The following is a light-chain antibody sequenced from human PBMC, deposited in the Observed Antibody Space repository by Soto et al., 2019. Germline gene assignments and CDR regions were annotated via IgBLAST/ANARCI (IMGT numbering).Light chain of an antibody. CDR2: GAS. CDR1: QSISSNY. J-gene: IGKJ2*01. Sequence: EIVLTQSPGTLSLSPGERATLSCRASQSISSNYLAWYQQKPGQAPRLLISGASSRATGTPDRFSGSGSGTDFTLTISRLEPEDFAVYHCQQYGNSTYTFGQGTKLEIK. CDR3: QQYGNSTYT. V-gene: IGKV3-20*01.